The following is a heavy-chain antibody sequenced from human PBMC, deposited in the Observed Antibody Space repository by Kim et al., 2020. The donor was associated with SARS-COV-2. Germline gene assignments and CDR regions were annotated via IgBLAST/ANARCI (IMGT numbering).Heavy chain of an antibody. CDR1: GFTFSRFA. Sequence: GGSLRLSCATSGFTFSRFAMNWFRQAPGKGLEWVSAIGGSGGTTYYADSVKDRFTISRDNSKNTVFLQMRSLRAEDTAVYYCAKVVRWCYVGTDAFDIWG. V-gene: IGHV3-23*01. D-gene: IGHD2-21*01. J-gene: IGHJ3*02. CDR2: IGGSGGTT. CDR3: AKVVRWCYVGTDAFDI.